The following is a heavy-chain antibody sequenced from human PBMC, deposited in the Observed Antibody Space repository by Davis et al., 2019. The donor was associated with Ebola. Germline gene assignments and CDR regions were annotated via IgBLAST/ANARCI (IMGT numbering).Heavy chain of an antibody. CDR3: ARDRGILRLVGEYYFDN. V-gene: IGHV3-30-3*01. D-gene: IGHD3-10*01. CDR2: ISSDGNNK. J-gene: IGHJ4*02. CDR1: GFTFSTYP. Sequence: GESLKISCAASGFTFSTYPIHWVRQAPGKGLEWVAVISSDGNNKHYADSVKGRFTISRDISKNTLYLQMNSLRPEDTAVYYCARDRGILRLVGEYYFDNWGQGTLVTVSS.